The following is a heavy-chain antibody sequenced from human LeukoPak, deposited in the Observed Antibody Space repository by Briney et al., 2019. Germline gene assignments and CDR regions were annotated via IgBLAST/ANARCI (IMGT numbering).Heavy chain of an antibody. Sequence: ASVKVSCKASGYTFTGYYMHWVRQAPGQGLEWMGWINPNGGGTNYAQKFQGRVTMTRDTSISTAYMELSRLRSDDTAVYYCAAGYCSGGSCYSRFDPWGQGTLVTVSS. CDR3: AAGYCSGGSCYSRFDP. CDR2: INPNGGGT. J-gene: IGHJ5*02. V-gene: IGHV1-2*02. D-gene: IGHD2-15*01. CDR1: GYTFTGYY.